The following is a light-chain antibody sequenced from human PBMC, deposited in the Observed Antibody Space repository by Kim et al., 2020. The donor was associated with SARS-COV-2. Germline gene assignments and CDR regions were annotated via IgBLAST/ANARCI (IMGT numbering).Light chain of an antibody. CDR3: QVWDSSTDHRV. J-gene: IGLJ3*02. CDR2: DDS. CDR1: DTGSKS. V-gene: IGLV3-21*04. Sequence: SYELTQAPSMSVAPGRTARISCGGDDTGSKSVHWYQQKPGQSPSLVIYDDSARPSGIPERFSGSNSGNTATLIINRVEAGDEADYYCQVWDSSTDHRVFGGGTQLTVL.